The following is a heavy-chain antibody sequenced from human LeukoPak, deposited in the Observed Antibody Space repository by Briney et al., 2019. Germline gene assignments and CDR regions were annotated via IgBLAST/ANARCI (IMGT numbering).Heavy chain of an antibody. Sequence: SETLSLTCTVSGGSVSYYYWSWIRQSPGKGLEWIGYIYYGGTTNYNPSLKSRVTISVDTSKNQFSLQLRSVTAADTAVYYCAREDPQTTVPEGMDVWGQGTTVTVSS. V-gene: IGHV4-59*02. CDR2: IYYGGTT. J-gene: IGHJ6*02. CDR1: GGSVSYYY. D-gene: IGHD4-17*01. CDR3: AREDPQTTVPEGMDV.